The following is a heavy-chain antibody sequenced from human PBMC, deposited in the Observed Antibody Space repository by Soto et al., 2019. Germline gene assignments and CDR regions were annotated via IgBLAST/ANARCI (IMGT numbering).Heavy chain of an antibody. CDR3: ARGRSSVPDRRGIGYYGLDV. D-gene: IGHD3-3*01. V-gene: IGHV4-34*01. CDR1: GGSFSGYY. J-gene: IGHJ6*02. Sequence: QVQLQQWGAEVLKPSETLYLSCVVNGGSFSGYYWSWIRQSPGKGLEWIGEINDSGITDSNPSLESRVTISVDMAKNQFSLNLDTVTAADSAVYHCARGRSSVPDRRGIGYYGLDVWGQGTTVTVSS. CDR2: INDSGIT.